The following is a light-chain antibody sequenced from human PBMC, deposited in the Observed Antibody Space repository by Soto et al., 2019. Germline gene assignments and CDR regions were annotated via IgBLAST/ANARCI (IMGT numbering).Light chain of an antibody. V-gene: IGKV3-20*01. J-gene: IGKJ5*01. Sequence: EIVLTQSPGTLSLSPGERATLSCRAIQSVSSSYLAWYQQKPGQAPRLLIYGASSRATGIPDRFSGSGSGTDFTLTISRLEPEDFAVYYCQQYGSSLFFGQGTRLEIK. CDR2: GAS. CDR3: QQYGSSLF. CDR1: QSVSSSY.